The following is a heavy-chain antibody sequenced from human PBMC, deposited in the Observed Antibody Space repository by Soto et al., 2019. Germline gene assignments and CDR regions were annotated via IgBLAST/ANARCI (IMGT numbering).Heavy chain of an antibody. CDR1: GFTFSSYS. Sequence: GGSLRLSCAASGFTFSSYSMNWVRQAPGKGLEWVSSISSSSSYIYYADSVKGRFTISGDNAKNSLYLQMNSLRAEDTAVYYCANSPRLYRAQSKGVWGQGTTVTVSS. J-gene: IGHJ6*02. V-gene: IGHV3-21*01. CDR2: ISSSSSYI. CDR3: ANSPRLYRAQSKGV. D-gene: IGHD1-26*01.